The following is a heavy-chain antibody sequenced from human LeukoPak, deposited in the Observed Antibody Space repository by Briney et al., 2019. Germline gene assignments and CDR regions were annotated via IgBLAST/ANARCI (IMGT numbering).Heavy chain of an antibody. CDR2: ISSSSSYI. CDR1: GFTFSDYY. D-gene: IGHD6-25*01. J-gene: IGHJ4*02. V-gene: IGHV3-21*01. Sequence: GGSLRLSCAASGFTFSDYYMNWVRQAPGKGLEWVSSISSSSSYIYYADSVKGRFTISRDNAKNSLYLQMNSLRAEDTAVYYCARGETYSSALFDYWGQGTLVTVSS. CDR3: ARGETYSSALFDY.